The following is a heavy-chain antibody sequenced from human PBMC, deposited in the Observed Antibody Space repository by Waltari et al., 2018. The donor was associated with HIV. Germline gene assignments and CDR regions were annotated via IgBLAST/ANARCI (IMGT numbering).Heavy chain of an antibody. CDR1: GGSVSSSSYF. J-gene: IGHJ2*01. CDR2: IYYTGRA. Sequence: QLQLQESGPGLVKPSETPSLTCTVSGGSVSSSSYFWGWIRQPPGKGLEWVGRIYYTGRAYYNPSLKSRVTISVDTSKNQFSLKVTSVTAADTAVYYCARHALRVGAAYWNFDLWGRGTLVTVSS. D-gene: IGHD1-26*01. CDR3: ARHALRVGAAYWNFDL. V-gene: IGHV4-39*01.